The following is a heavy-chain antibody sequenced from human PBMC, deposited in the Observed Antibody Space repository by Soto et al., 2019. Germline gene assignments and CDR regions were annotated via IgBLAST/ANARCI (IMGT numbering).Heavy chain of an antibody. CDR2: MNPNSGNT. V-gene: IGHV1-8*01. CDR1: GYTFTSYD. D-gene: IGHD1-26*01. J-gene: IGHJ6*02. CDR3: ARQWELSGYYYGMDV. Sequence: QVQLVQSGAEVKKPGASVKVSCKASGYTFTSYDINWVRQATGQGLEWMGWMNPNSGNTGHAQKFQGRVTMTRDTSNSTVYSELSSLRSEDTAVYYCARQWELSGYYYGMDVWGQGTTVTVSS.